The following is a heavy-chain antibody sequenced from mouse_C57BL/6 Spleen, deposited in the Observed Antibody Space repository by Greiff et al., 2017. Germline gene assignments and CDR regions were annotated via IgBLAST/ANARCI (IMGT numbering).Heavy chain of an antibody. D-gene: IGHD1-1*01. CDR1: GFSLTSYG. V-gene: IGHV2-2*01. CDR3: ARSITTVVEPLIYAMDY. Sequence: VRLVESGPGLVQPSQSLSITCTVSGFSLTSYGVHWVRQSPGKGLEWLGVIWSGGSTDYNAAFISRLSISKDNSKSQVFFKMNSLQADDTAIYYGARSITTVVEPLIYAMDYWGQGTSVTVSS. J-gene: IGHJ4*01. CDR2: IWSGGST.